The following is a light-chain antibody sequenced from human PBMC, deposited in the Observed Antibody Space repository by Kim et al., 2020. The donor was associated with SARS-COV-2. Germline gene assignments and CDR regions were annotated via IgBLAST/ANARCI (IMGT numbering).Light chain of an antibody. J-gene: IGKJ4*01. V-gene: IGKV3-11*01. CDR1: QIVSNY. CDR2: DAS. Sequence: LPPGESATPSGGARQIVSNYLAWYQQKPGQAPRLLIYDASDRAAGIPDRFSGSGSGTDFTLTISSLEPEDFAVYYCQHRSNWPPTFGGGTKVDIK. CDR3: QHRSNWPPT.